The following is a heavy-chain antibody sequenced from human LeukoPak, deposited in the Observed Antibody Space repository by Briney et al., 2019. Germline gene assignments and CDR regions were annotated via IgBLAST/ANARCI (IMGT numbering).Heavy chain of an antibody. V-gene: IGHV4-34*01. J-gene: IGHJ5*02. CDR1: GGSFSGYY. CDR2: INHRGST. D-gene: IGHD1-1*01. Sequence: NPSETLSLTCAVYGGSFSGYYWSWIRQPPGKGLEWIGEINHRGSTNYNPSLKSRVTISVDTSKNQFSLKLSSVTAADTAVYYCARTGTLWGWFDPWGQGTLVTVSS. CDR3: ARTGTLWGWFDP.